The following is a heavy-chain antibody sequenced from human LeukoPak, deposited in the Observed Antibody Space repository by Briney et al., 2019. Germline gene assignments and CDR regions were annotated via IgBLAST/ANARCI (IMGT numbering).Heavy chain of an antibody. V-gene: IGHV3-21*01. CDR1: GFTFSSYS. J-gene: IGHJ3*02. Sequence: PGGSLRLSCAASGFTFSSYSMNWGRQAPGKGLEWVSSISSSSSYIYYADSVKGRFTISRDNAKNSLYLQMNSLRAEDTAVYYCARGFAQSPDPAFDIWGQGTMVTVSS. D-gene: IGHD3-10*01. CDR2: ISSSSSYI. CDR3: ARGFAQSPDPAFDI.